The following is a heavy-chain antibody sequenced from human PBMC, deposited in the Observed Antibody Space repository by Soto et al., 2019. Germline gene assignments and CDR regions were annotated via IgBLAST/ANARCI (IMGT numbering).Heavy chain of an antibody. CDR2: ISAYNGNT. J-gene: IGHJ3*02. V-gene: IGHV1-18*01. D-gene: IGHD2-2*01. CDR3: ARLSSEYCSSTTCSGLGSDPFDI. Sequence: ASVRVSCKASGYTFTSYGISWVRHAPGQGLEWMGWISAYNGNTNYAQMLQGRVTMTADTSTSTGYMELRSLRSDDTAVYYCARLSSEYCSSTTCSGLGSDPFDIWGKATMVTLS. CDR1: GYTFTSYG.